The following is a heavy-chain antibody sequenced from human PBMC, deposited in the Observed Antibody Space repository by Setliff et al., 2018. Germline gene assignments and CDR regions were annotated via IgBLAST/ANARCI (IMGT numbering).Heavy chain of an antibody. V-gene: IGHV1-2*02. CDR1: GYTFAGYY. Sequence: ASVKVSCKASGYTFAGYYMHWVRQAPGQGLEWMGWINPNSGGANYAQKFQGRVTMTRDTSISTGYMELSRLRSDDTAVYFCRLWFRELLRDYWGQGTLVTVS. CDR3: RLWFRELLRDY. D-gene: IGHD3-10*01. J-gene: IGHJ4*02. CDR2: INPNSGGA.